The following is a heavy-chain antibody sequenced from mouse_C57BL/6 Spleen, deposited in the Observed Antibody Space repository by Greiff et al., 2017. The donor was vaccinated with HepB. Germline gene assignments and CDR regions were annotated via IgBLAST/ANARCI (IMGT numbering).Heavy chain of an antibody. Sequence: QVQLQQPGAELVRPGSSVKLSCKASGYTFTSYWMHWVKQRPIQGLEWIGNIDPSDSETHYNQKFKDKATLTVDKSSSTAYMQLSSLKSEDSAVYYCARNRLNAMDYWGQGTSVTVSS. CDR1: GYTFTSYW. CDR2: IDPSDSET. D-gene: IGHD1-3*01. J-gene: IGHJ4*01. CDR3: ARNRLNAMDY. V-gene: IGHV1-52*01.